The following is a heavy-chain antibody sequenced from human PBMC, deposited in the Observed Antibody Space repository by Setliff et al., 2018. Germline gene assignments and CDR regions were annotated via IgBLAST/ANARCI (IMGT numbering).Heavy chain of an antibody. CDR2: ISTSSSTI. D-gene: IGHD3-22*01. CDR1: GFTFSGHG. V-gene: IGHV3-48*01. CDR3: ARLALTGYDSSGYYYALDYYYYMDV. J-gene: IGHJ6*03. Sequence: ASVKVSCVASGFTFSGHGMTWVRLAPGKGLEWISYISTSSSTIYNADSVKGRFTISRDNANHSLYLQMNSLRAEDTAVYYCARLALTGYDSSGYYYALDYYYYMDVWGKGTTVTVSS.